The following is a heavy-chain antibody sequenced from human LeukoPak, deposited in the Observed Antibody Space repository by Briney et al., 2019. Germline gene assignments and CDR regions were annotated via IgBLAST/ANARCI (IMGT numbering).Heavy chain of an antibody. Sequence: GGSLRLSCAASGFTFSSYAMHWVRQAPGKGLEWVAVISYEGSNKYYADSVKGRFTISRDNSKNTLYLQMNSLRAEDTAVYYCARDHRRYFDYWGQGTLVTVSS. V-gene: IGHV3-30-3*01. J-gene: IGHJ4*02. CDR1: GFTFSSYA. CDR3: ARDHRRYFDY. CDR2: ISYEGSNK.